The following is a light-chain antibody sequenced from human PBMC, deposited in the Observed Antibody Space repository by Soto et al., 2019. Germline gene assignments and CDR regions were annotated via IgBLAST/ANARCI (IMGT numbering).Light chain of an antibody. V-gene: IGKV3-15*01. CDR3: QQYDTSPWT. CDR1: QNVGRN. J-gene: IGKJ1*01. Sequence: EIVMTQSPDTLSVSPGERATLSCRASQNVGRNVAWYQQRPGQAPRLLIHGTSTRAADIPARFSGSVSGTEFTLTINSLQPEDFVIYYCQQYDTSPWTFGQGTKVEIK. CDR2: GTS.